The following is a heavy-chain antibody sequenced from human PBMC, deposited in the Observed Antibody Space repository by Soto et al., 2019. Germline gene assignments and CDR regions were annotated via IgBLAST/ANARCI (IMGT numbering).Heavy chain of an antibody. CDR3: ARDAKLRGVKRALDY. J-gene: IGHJ4*02. Sequence: GASVKVSCKASGYTFTSYGISWVRQAPGQGLEWMGWISAYNGNTNYAQKLQGRVTMTTDTSTSTAYMELRSLRSDDTAVYYCARDAKLRGVKRALDYWGQGTLVTVSS. CDR1: GYTFTSYG. D-gene: IGHD3-10*01. V-gene: IGHV1-18*01. CDR2: ISAYNGNT.